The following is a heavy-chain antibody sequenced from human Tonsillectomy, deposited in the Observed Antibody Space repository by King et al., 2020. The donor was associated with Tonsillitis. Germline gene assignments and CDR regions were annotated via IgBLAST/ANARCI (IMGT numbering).Heavy chain of an antibody. V-gene: IGHV3-11*04. Sequence: VQLVESGGGLVKPGGSLRLSCAASGFTFSDYSMSWIRQAPGKGLEWISFINPGGTNTDYVDSVRARCTISSDNAKNSMFLQMNSLRAEDTGVYYCGREYWGDFDIWGQGTMVTVSS. J-gene: IGHJ3*02. CDR1: GFTFSDYS. CDR2: INPGGTNT. CDR3: GREYWGDFDI. D-gene: IGHD2-21*01.